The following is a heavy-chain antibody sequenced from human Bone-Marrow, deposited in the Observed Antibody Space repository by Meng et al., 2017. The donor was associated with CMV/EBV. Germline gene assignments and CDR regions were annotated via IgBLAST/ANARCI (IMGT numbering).Heavy chain of an antibody. CDR1: GGSLSGYY. CDR2: IDHTGTT. V-gene: IGHV4-34*01. Sequence: SETLSLTCAVYGGSLSGYYWSWIRQPPGKGLEWIGEIDHTGTTNYNPSLKSRVTISVDTSKNQFSLKLSSVTAADTAVYYCARNPLSGYYFYWGQGTLVTVSS. J-gene: IGHJ4*02. CDR3: ARNPLSGYYFY. D-gene: IGHD3-22*01.